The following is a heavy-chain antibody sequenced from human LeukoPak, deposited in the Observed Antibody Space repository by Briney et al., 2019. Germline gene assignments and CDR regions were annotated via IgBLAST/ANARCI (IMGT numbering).Heavy chain of an antibody. CDR2: IYYSGST. CDR1: GGSISSSSYY. Sequence: PSETLSLTCTVSGGSISSSSYYWGWIRQPPGKGQEWIGSIYYSGSTYYNPSLKSRVTISVDRSRNQFSLKLTSVTAADTAVYFCARDNPWNWFDPWGQGTLVTVSS. J-gene: IGHJ5*02. V-gene: IGHV4-39*07. CDR3: ARDNPWNWFDP.